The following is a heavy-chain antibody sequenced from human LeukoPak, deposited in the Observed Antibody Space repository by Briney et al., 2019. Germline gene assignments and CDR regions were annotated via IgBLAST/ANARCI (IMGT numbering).Heavy chain of an antibody. V-gene: IGHV1-69*04. CDR3: GRDRVGSRLRLDY. CDR1: GGTFSSYD. CDR2: IIPILGIA. J-gene: IGHJ4*02. Sequence: SVKLLHKASGGTFSSYDAGWVRQAPGQGLEWMGRIIPILGIANYAQKFQGRVTITAHKSTSPAYMELSSLRSEDTAVYYCGRDRVGSRLRLDYWGQGTLVTVSS. D-gene: IGHD4-17*01.